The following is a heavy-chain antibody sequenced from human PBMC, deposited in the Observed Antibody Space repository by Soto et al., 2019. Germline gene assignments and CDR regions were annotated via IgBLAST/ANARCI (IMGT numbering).Heavy chain of an antibody. V-gene: IGHV1-8*01. CDR1: EYTFTSYD. D-gene: IGHD5-12*01. J-gene: IGHJ4*02. CDR2: MNPNSGNT. Sequence: GASVKVSCKASEYTFTSYDINWVRLATGQGLEWMGWMNPNSGNTAYAQKFQGRVTMTRNTSISTAYMELSSLRSEDTAVYYCARRIVATETFDYWGQGTLVTVSS. CDR3: ARRIVATETFDY.